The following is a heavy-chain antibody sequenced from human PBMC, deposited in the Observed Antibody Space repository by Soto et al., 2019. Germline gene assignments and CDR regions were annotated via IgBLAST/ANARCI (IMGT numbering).Heavy chain of an antibody. CDR1: GGSFSGYY. CDR2: INHSGST. J-gene: IGHJ6*02. Sequence: SETLSLTCAVYGGSFSGYYWSWIRQPPGKGLEWIGEINHSGSTNYNPSLKSRVTISVDTSKNQFSLKLSSVTAADTAVYYCATRKLISGWASYYYYGMDVWGQGTTVTVSS. V-gene: IGHV4-34*01. CDR3: ATRKLISGWASYYYYGMDV. D-gene: IGHD6-19*01.